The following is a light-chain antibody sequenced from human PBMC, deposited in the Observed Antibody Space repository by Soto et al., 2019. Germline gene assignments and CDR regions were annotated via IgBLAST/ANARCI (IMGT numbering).Light chain of an antibody. CDR2: GAS. Sequence: EIVMTQSPATLSVSPGERATLSCRASQSVSSNLAWYQQKPGQAPRLLIYGASTRATGIPARFSGSGSGTDFTLTITPLEPDDFVVYFCQQYDSSPITFGKGTRLENK. J-gene: IGKJ5*01. CDR1: QSVSSN. CDR3: QQYDSSPIT. V-gene: IGKV3-15*01.